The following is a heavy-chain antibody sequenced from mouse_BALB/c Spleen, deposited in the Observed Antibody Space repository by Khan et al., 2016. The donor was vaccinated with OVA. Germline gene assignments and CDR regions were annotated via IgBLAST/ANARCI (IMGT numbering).Heavy chain of an antibody. J-gene: IGHJ2*01. CDR3: AKNRNGYFDY. D-gene: IGHD1-1*02. V-gene: IGHV2-2*02. CDR2: IWSGGIT. Sequence: VQLQESGPGLVQPSQSLSITCTVSGFSLTNYGVHWVRQSPGKGLEWLGVIWSGGITDYNETFISRLSISKDISKSQVFFKMNSLQANDTAIYYCAKNRNGYFDYWGQGTTLTASS. CDR1: GFSLTNYG.